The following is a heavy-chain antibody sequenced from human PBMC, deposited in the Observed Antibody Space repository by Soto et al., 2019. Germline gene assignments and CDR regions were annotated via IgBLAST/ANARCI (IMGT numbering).Heavy chain of an antibody. CDR1: GGSISSGGYY. J-gene: IGHJ5*02. Sequence: QVQLQESGPGLVKPSQTRSLTCTVSGGSISSGGYYWSWIRQHPGKGLEWIGYIYYSGSTYYNPSLKSRVTISVDTSKNQFSLKLSSVTAADTAVYYCARDRSYLQPWRWFDPWGQGTLVTVSS. CDR3: ARDRSYLQPWRWFDP. CDR2: IYYSGST. V-gene: IGHV4-31*03.